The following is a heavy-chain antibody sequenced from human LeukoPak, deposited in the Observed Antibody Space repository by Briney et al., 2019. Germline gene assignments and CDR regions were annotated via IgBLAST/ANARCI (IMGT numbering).Heavy chain of an antibody. CDR3: ASTIRFLEWLSYFDY. V-gene: IGHV3-21*01. CDR2: ISSSSSYI. J-gene: IGHJ4*02. CDR1: GFTFSSYA. Sequence: GGSLRLSCAASGFTFSSYAMSWVRQAPGKGLEWVSSISSSSSYIFYADSVKGRFTISRDNAKNSLYLQMNSLGAGDTAVYYCASTIRFLEWLSYFDYWGQGTLVTVSS. D-gene: IGHD3-3*01.